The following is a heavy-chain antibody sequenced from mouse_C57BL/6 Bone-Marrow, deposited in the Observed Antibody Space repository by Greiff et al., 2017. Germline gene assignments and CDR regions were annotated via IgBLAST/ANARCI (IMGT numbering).Heavy chain of an antibody. CDR1: GYTFTSSG. V-gene: IGHV1-81*01. D-gene: IGHD1-1*01. CDR3: AEGGSSYEAMDY. Sequence: LVESGAELARPGASVKLSCKASGYTFTSSGISWVKQRTGQGLEWIGEIYPRSGNTYYNEKFKGKATLTADKSSSTAYMELRSLTSEDSAVYFCAEGGSSYEAMDYWGQGTSVTVSS. CDR2: IYPRSGNT. J-gene: IGHJ4*01.